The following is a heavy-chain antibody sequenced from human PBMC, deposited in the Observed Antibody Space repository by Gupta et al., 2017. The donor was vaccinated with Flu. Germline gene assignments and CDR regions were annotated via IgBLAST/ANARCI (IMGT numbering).Heavy chain of an antibody. CDR3: ARERPSGFRVATIAGFDP. CDR2: IYHSGST. CDR1: GGSISSSNW. J-gene: IGHJ5*02. Sequence: QVQLQESGPGLVKPSGTLSLTCAVSGGSISSSNWWSWVRQPPGKGLEWIGEIYHSGSTNYNPSLKSRVTISVDKSKNQFSLKLSSVTAADTAVYYCARERPSGFRVATIAGFDPWGQGTLVTVSS. V-gene: IGHV4-4*02. D-gene: IGHD5-12*01.